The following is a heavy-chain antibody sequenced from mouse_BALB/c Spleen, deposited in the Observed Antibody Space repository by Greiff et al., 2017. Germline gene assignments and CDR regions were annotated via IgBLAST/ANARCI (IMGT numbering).Heavy chain of an antibody. CDR2: RSYSGST. Sequence: EVQLQQSGPGLVKPSQSLSLTCTVTGYSITSDYAWNWIRQFPGNKLGWMGYRSYSGSTNYKPSLKSRISITRDTSKNQFYLQWNSVTTEDTATYYVARSEHYGYAMDDWGQGTSVTVSA. D-gene: IGHD1-1*02. CDR3: ARSEHYGYAMDD. CDR1: GYSITSDYA. V-gene: IGHV3-2*02. J-gene: IGHJ4*01.